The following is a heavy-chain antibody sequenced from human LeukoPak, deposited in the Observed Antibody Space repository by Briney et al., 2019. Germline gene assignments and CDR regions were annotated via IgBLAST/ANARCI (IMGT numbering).Heavy chain of an antibody. Sequence: GESLKISFKGSGYSFTTYWIGWVRQMPGKGLEWMGIIYPGDSDTRYSPSFQGQVTISADKSTNTACLQWSSLKASDTAIYYCARRPQLRSELDYWGQGTLVTVSS. J-gene: IGHJ4*02. CDR3: ARRPQLRSELDY. CDR1: GYSFTTYW. D-gene: IGHD1-7*01. V-gene: IGHV5-51*01. CDR2: IYPGDSDT.